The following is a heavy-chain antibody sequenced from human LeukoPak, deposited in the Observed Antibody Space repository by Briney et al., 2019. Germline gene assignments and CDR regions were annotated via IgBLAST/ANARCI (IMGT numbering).Heavy chain of an antibody. D-gene: IGHD3-16*01. CDR2: IKQDGRER. J-gene: IGHJ6*02. CDR1: GFTFSSYW. Sequence: GGSLRLSCEASGFTFSSYWMSGVRQAPGKGLQGVANIKQDGRERNYVDSVKGRVTISRDNAKHSLYLQMDSLRARDTAVYYCARVHLGDGSGYRGMDVWGQGTPVTVSS. CDR3: ARVHLGDGSGYRGMDV. V-gene: IGHV3-7*01.